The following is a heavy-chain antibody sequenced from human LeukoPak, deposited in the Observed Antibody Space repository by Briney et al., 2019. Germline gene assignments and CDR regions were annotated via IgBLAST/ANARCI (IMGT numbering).Heavy chain of an antibody. D-gene: IGHD2-2*01. CDR2: IYHSGST. CDR1: AYSISSGYY. CDR3: ARAILEYQHPYYFDC. Sequence: SETLSLTCTVSAYSISSGYYWGWIRQPPGKGLEWIGSIYHSGSTYYNPSLEGRVTISVDTSKNQFSLKLSSVTAADTAVYYCARAILEYQHPYYFDCWGQGTLVTVSS. V-gene: IGHV4-38-2*02. J-gene: IGHJ4*02.